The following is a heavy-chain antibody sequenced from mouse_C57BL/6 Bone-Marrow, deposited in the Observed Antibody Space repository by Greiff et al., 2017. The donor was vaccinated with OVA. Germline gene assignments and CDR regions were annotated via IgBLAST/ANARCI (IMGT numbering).Heavy chain of an antibody. Sequence: QVQLKESGAELAKPGASVKLSCKASGYTFTSYWMHWVKQRPGQGLDWIGYINPSSGYNKYNQKFKDKATLTADKSSSTAYMQLSSLTYEDSAVYYCARWYYAMDYWGQGTSVTVSS. CDR2: INPSSGYN. CDR1: GYTFTSYW. V-gene: IGHV1-7*01. CDR3: ARWYYAMDY. J-gene: IGHJ4*01.